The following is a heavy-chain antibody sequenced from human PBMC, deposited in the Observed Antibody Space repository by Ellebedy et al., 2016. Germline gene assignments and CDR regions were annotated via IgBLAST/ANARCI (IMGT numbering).Heavy chain of an antibody. CDR3: ARLHTARLKGPVGPASIRSDALDI. CDR1: GFTFDRYG. V-gene: IGHV3-30*03. J-gene: IGHJ3*02. CDR2: ISYDGSNK. Sequence: GGSLRLSCAASGFTFDRYGMHWVRQAPGKGLEWVAIISYDGSNKDYADSVKGRFTISRDNSKNTLYLQMNSLKPEDTAVYYCARLHTARLKGPVGPASIRSDALDIWGQGTLVTVSS. D-gene: IGHD2-2*01.